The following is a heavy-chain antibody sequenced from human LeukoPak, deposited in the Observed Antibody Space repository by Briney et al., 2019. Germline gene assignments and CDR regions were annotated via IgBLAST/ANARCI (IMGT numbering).Heavy chain of an antibody. V-gene: IGHV3-33*06. Sequence: GGSLRLSCAASGFTFSSYGMHWVRQAPGKGLEWVAVIWYDGSNKYYADSVKGRFTISRDNSKNTLYLQMNSLRAEDTAVYYCAKDGGYGLYYYYYYMAVWGKGTTVTVSS. CDR3: AKDGGYGLYYYYYYMAV. CDR2: IWYDGSNK. CDR1: GFTFSSYG. J-gene: IGHJ6*03. D-gene: IGHD2-15*01.